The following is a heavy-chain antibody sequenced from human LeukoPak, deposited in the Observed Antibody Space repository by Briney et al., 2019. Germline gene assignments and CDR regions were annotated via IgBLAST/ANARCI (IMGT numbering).Heavy chain of an antibody. D-gene: IGHD5-12*01. Sequence: PGGSLRLSCVASGFTFSSHAMSWVRQAPGKGLVWVSRINSDGSSTSYADSAKGRFTISRDNAKNTLYLQMNSLRAEDTAVYYCARDRATAFDYWGQGTLVTVSS. J-gene: IGHJ4*02. V-gene: IGHV3-74*01. CDR1: GFTFSSHA. CDR3: ARDRATAFDY. CDR2: INSDGSST.